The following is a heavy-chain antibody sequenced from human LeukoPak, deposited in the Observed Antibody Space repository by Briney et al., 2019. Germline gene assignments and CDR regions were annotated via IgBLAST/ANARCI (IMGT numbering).Heavy chain of an antibody. Sequence: GGSLRLSCVASGFTFSSYGMTWVRQAPGKGPEWVSVISSSAGSTYYADSVKGRFTISRDNSKNTLYLQMSSLRAEDTAVYYCAKGSGRGYSYGLEYWGQGTLATVSS. V-gene: IGHV3-23*01. J-gene: IGHJ4*02. D-gene: IGHD5-18*01. CDR2: ISSSAGST. CDR3: AKGSGRGYSYGLEY. CDR1: GFTFSSYG.